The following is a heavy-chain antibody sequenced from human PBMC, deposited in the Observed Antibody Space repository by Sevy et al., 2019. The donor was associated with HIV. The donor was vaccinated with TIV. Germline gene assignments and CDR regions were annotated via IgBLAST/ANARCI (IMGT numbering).Heavy chain of an antibody. CDR1: GYSFTSYW. J-gene: IGHJ3*02. D-gene: IGHD2-15*01. Sequence: GESLKISCKGSGYSFTSYWIGWVRQMPGKGLEWMGIIYPGDSDTRHSPSFQGQVTISADKSISTAYLQWSSLKASDPAMYYCARTEFCSGGSCSMSIWGQGTMVTVSS. CDR2: IYPGDSDT. CDR3: ARTEFCSGGSCSMSI. V-gene: IGHV5-51*01.